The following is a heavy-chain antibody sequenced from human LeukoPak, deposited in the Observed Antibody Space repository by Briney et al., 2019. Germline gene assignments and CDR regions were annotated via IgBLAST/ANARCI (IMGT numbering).Heavy chain of an antibody. V-gene: IGHV3-23*01. CDR3: AKAKYCSGGTCYFDY. CDR1: GFTFSSYA. D-gene: IGHD2-15*01. Sequence: GGSLRLSCAASGFTFSSYAMSWVRQAPGKGLEWVSGISGSGGSTYYADSVKGRLTISRDNFKNTLYLQMNSLRAEDTAAYYCAKAKYCSGGTCYFDYWGQGTLVTVSS. CDR2: ISGSGGST. J-gene: IGHJ4*02.